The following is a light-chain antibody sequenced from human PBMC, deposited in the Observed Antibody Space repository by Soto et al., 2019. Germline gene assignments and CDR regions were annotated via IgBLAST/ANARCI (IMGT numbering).Light chain of an antibody. Sequence: EIVLTQSPGTLSLSPGERATLSCRASQSVSSSYLAWYQQKPGQAPRLIIYGASSRATGIPDTFSGSGSGTDFTLTISRLEPEAFAVYYCQQYGSSPYTFGQGTKLE. CDR1: QSVSSSY. J-gene: IGKJ2*01. CDR3: QQYGSSPYT. V-gene: IGKV3-20*01. CDR2: GAS.